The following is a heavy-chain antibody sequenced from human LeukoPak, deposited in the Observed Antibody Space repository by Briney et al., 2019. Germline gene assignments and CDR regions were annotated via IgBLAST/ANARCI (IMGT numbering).Heavy chain of an antibody. CDR2: TYYRSKWYN. Sequence: SQTLSLTRAISGDSVSSNSAAWNWIRQSPSRGLEWLGRTYYRSKWYNDYAVSVKSRITINPDTSKNQFSLQLNSVTPEDTAVYYCARGGYIVATTGGWFDPWGQGTLVTVSS. D-gene: IGHD5-12*01. CDR3: ARGGYIVATTGGWFDP. CDR1: GDSVSSNSAA. V-gene: IGHV6-1*01. J-gene: IGHJ5*02.